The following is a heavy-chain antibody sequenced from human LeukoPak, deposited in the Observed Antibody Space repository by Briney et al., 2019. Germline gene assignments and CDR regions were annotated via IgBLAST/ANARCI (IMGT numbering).Heavy chain of an antibody. CDR3: ARHGGSHFLY. V-gene: IGHV4-59*08. J-gene: IGHJ4*02. D-gene: IGHD1-26*01. Sequence: PSETLSLTCTVSGGSISSYYWSWIRQPPGKGLEWIGYIYYSGTTKYNPSLKSRATISVDTSKNQFSLKLSSVTAADTAVYYCARHGGSHFLYWGQGILVTVSS. CDR1: GGSISSYY. CDR2: IYYSGTT.